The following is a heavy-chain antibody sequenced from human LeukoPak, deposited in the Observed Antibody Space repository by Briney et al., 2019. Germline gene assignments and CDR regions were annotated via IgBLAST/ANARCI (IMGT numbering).Heavy chain of an antibody. Sequence: HPGGSLRLSCAASGFTFSSYATHWVRQAPGKGLEWVAVISYDGSNKYYADSVKGRFTISRDNSKNTLYLQMNSLRAEDTAVYYCAREAAAGKYYFDYWGQGTLVTVSS. CDR3: AREAAAGKYYFDY. CDR1: GFTFSSYA. D-gene: IGHD6-13*01. CDR2: ISYDGSNK. V-gene: IGHV3-30-3*01. J-gene: IGHJ4*02.